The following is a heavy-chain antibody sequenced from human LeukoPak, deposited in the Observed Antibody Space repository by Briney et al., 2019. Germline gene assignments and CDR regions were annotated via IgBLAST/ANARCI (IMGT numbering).Heavy chain of an antibody. CDR2: ISSSGSSI. CDR3: AKNPTGYPNWFDL. CDR1: GFTFSSYN. D-gene: IGHD3-9*01. V-gene: IGHV3-21*04. J-gene: IGHJ5*02. Sequence: PGGSLRLSCAASGFTFSSYNMNWVRQAPGKGLDWVSFISSSGSSITYADSVKGRFTISRDNVKNSLYLQMNSLRAEDTAVYYCAKNPTGYPNWFDLWGQGTLVTVSS.